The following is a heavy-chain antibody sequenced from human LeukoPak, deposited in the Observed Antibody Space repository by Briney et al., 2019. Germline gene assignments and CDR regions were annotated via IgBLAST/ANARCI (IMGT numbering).Heavy chain of an antibody. CDR2: INTDGTSA. J-gene: IGHJ4*02. V-gene: IGHV3-74*03. CDR3: VREMEFDY. CDR1: GFTFSSHW. Sequence: PGGSLRLSCAASGFTFSSHWMHWVRQAPGKGLVWVSRINTDGTSATYADSVKGRFTFSRDNAKNTLYLQMNSLRAEDTAVYYCVREMEFDYWGQGTLVTVSS. D-gene: IGHD2-8*01.